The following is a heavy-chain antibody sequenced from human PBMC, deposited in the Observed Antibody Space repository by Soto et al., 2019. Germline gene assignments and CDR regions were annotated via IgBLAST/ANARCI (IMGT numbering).Heavy chain of an antibody. CDR3: AREWGSSWPDWYFDL. J-gene: IGHJ2*01. Sequence: SETLSLTCTASGDSISTYYWSWIRQSPGQGLEWIGYLYSSGRTNYNPSLQSRVSISVDTSKNQFSLKLTSVTAADTAVYYCAREWGSSWPDWYFDLWGPGTLVTVSS. V-gene: IGHV4-59*01. CDR1: GDSISTYY. CDR2: LYSSGRT. D-gene: IGHD6-13*01.